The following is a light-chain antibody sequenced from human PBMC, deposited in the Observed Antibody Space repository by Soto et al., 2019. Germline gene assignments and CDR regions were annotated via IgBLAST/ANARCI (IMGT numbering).Light chain of an antibody. CDR3: QQTYTSPWT. CDR1: QNIQTY. J-gene: IGKJ1*01. Sequence: DMQMTQSPSSLSTSVGVRVTITCRASQNIQTYLNWYQQTPGKAPKLLISAASNLQSGVPSRFSGSGSGTDFTLTISSLQPEDFATYYWQQTYTSPWTFGQGTKVDIK. V-gene: IGKV1-39*01. CDR2: AAS.